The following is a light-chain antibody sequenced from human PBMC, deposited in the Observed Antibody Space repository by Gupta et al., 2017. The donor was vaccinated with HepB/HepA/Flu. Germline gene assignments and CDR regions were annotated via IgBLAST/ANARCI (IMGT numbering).Light chain of an antibody. J-gene: IGLJ1*01. CDR2: NDD. V-gene: IGLV1-47*02. CDR3: AAWDNSLSGYV. CDR1: SSNVGRDH. Sequence: QSALTQPPSSSGTSGQRVTISFSRSSSNVGRDHVYGYKQLPGTAPKLLIYNDDQRPSGVPDRFSGSKSGTSASLAISGLRSEDEADYYCAAWDNSLSGYVFGTGTWVTVL.